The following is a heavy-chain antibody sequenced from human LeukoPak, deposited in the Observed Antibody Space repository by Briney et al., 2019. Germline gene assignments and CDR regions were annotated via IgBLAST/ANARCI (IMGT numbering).Heavy chain of an antibody. J-gene: IGHJ4*02. CDR2: ISSSSSTI. V-gene: IGHV3-48*01. Sequence: GGSLRLSCAASGFTFSSYSMNWVRQAPGKGLEWVSYISSSSSTIYYADSVKGRFTISRDNAKNSLYLQMNSLRAEDTAVYYCARDPSYCGGDCYVDYWGQGTLVTVPS. D-gene: IGHD2-21*02. CDR1: GFTFSSYS. CDR3: ARDPSYCGGDCYVDY.